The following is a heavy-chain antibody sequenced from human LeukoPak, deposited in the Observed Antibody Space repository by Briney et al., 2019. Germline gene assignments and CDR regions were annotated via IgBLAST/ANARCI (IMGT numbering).Heavy chain of an antibody. CDR2: IYYSGST. V-gene: IGHV4-59*01. CDR3: ARASPGYGSGSYRRVHYGMDV. Sequence: SETLSLTCTVSGGSISSYYWSWIRQPPGKGLEWIGYIYYSGSTNYNPSLKSRVTISVDTSKNQFSLKLSSVTAADTAVYYCARASPGYGSGSYRRVHYGMDVWGQGTTVTVSS. J-gene: IGHJ6*02. D-gene: IGHD3-10*01. CDR1: GGSISSYY.